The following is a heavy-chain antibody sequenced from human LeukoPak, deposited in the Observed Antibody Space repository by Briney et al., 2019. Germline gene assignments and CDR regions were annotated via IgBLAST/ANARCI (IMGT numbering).Heavy chain of an antibody. Sequence: SETLSLTCAVYGGSFSGYYWSWIRQPPGKRLEWIGEINHSGSTNYNPSLKSRVTISVDTSKNQFSLKLSSVTAADTAVYYCARLGVEMATTLDYWGQGTLVTVSS. V-gene: IGHV4-34*01. D-gene: IGHD5-24*01. CDR2: INHSGST. CDR1: GGSFSGYY. CDR3: ARLGVEMATTLDY. J-gene: IGHJ4*02.